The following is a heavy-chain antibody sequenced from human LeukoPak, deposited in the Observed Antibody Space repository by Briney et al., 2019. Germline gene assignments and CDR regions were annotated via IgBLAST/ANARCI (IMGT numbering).Heavy chain of an antibody. CDR2: IIPIFGTA. D-gene: IGHD6-13*01. J-gene: IGHJ4*02. CDR1: GGTFSSYA. Sequence: SVKVSCKASGGTFSSYAISWVRQAPGQGLEWMGGIIPIFGTANYAQKFQGRVTITADESTSTAYMELSSLRSEDTAVYYCARGGYSSSPFDYWGQGTLVTVSS. V-gene: IGHV1-69*13. CDR3: ARGGYSSSPFDY.